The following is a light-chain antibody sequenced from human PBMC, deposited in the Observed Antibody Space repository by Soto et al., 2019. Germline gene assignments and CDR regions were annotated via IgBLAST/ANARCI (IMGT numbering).Light chain of an antibody. CDR1: QGISSW. Sequence: DIPMTQSPSSVPASVGDRVTITCRASQGISSWLAWYQQKPGKAPKLLIYVASSLQSGVPSRFSGAGSGTNFTLTISSLQPEDFATYHCQQADSFPFTFGPGTKVAVK. J-gene: IGKJ3*01. CDR2: VAS. V-gene: IGKV1-12*01. CDR3: QQADSFPFT.